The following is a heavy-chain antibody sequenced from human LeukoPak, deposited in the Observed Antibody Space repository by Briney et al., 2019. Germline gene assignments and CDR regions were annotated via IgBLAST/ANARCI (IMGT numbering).Heavy chain of an antibody. D-gene: IGHD6-13*01. Sequence: PGGSLRLSCTVSGFTVSSNSMSWVRQAPGKGLEWVSFIYSDNTHYSDSVKGRFTISRDNSKNTLYLQMNSLRAEDTAVYYCAKSGNSSSWYEPAGYYFDYWGQGTLVTVSS. V-gene: IGHV3-66*03. J-gene: IGHJ4*02. CDR3: AKSGNSSSWYEPAGYYFDY. CDR2: IYSDNT. CDR1: GFTVSSNS.